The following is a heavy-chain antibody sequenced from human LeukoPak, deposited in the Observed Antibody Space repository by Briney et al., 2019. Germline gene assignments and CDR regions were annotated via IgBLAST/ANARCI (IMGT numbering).Heavy chain of an antibody. V-gene: IGHV4-34*01. Sequence: PSETLSLTCAVYGGSFSGYYWSWIRQPPGKGLEWIGEINHSGSTNYNPSLKSRVTIPVDTSKNQFSLKLSSVTAADTAVYYCARGRAYYYDSSGYLFDYWGQGTLVTVSS. CDR2: INHSGST. CDR3: ARGRAYYYDSSGYLFDY. J-gene: IGHJ4*02. CDR1: GGSFSGYY. D-gene: IGHD3-22*01.